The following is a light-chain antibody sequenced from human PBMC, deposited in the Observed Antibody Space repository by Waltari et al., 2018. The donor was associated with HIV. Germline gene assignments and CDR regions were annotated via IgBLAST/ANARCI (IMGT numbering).Light chain of an antibody. Sequence: IQMTQSPSSLSASVGDRVTITCQASQGISNYLNWYQQKSGKAPKLLIYDASNLQTGVPSRVSGRRSGTDFTFTISSLRPEDIATYYCQHYDNLPPWTFGQVTKVEIK. CDR2: DAS. V-gene: IGKV1-33*01. J-gene: IGKJ1*01. CDR3: QHYDNLPPWT. CDR1: QGISNY.